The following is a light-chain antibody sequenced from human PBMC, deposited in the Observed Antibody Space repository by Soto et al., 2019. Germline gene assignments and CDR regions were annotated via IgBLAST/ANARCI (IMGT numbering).Light chain of an antibody. CDR1: SSDVGGYNY. CDR2: EVS. CDR3: SSYTSSSTLT. V-gene: IGLV2-14*01. J-gene: IGLJ2*01. Sequence: QSVLTQPASVSGSAGQSITISCTGSSSDVGGYNYVSWYQQYPGKAPKLMIYEVSNRPSGISNRFSASKSGNMASLTISGLQAEDEADYYCSSYTSSSTLTFGGGTKVTVL.